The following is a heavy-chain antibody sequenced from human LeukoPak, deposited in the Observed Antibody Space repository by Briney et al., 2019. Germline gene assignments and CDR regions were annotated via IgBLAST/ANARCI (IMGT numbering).Heavy chain of an antibody. CDR3: ARREYGSGSYHLVY. CDR1: GYTFTSYD. CDR2: MNPNSGNT. Sequence: ASVKVSCKASGYTFTSYDINWVRRATGQGLGWMGWMNPNSGNTGYAQKFQGRVTMTTNTSISTAYMELSSLRSEDTAVYYCARREYGSGSYHLVYWGQGTLVTVSS. V-gene: IGHV1-8*01. D-gene: IGHD3-10*01. J-gene: IGHJ4*02.